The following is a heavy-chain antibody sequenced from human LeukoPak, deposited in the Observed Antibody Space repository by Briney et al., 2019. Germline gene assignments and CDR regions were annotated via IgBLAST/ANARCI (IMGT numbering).Heavy chain of an antibody. CDR2: NTDGSYT. Sequence: NTDGSYTTYADSVRGRFTVSRDNAKNTLYLQMNSLRAEDTAVYYCARGSGNSYGTFDYWGQGTLVTVSA. D-gene: IGHD5-18*01. CDR3: ARGSGNSYGTFDY. V-gene: IGHV3-74*01. J-gene: IGHJ4*02.